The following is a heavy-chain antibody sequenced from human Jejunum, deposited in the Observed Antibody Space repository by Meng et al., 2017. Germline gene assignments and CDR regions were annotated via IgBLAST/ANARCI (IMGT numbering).Heavy chain of an antibody. J-gene: IGHJ4*02. Sequence: GESLKISCAASGFTFSTYAMNWVRQAPGKGLEWVSYISGSASTIYYADSVKGRFTISRDNAKNSLYLQMNSLRAEDTALYYCARKKPGTAYFDSWGLGTLVTVSS. CDR1: GFTFSTYA. CDR2: ISGSASTI. V-gene: IGHV3-48*03. CDR3: ARKKPGTAYFDS.